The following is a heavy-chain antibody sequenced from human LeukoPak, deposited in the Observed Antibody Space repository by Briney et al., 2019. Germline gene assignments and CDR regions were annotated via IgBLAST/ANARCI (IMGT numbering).Heavy chain of an antibody. V-gene: IGHV1-69*11. CDR1: GGTFRSYA. CDR2: TIPILGTT. J-gene: IGHJ6*03. Sequence: ASVKVSCKASGGTFRSYAITWVRQAPGQGPEWMGRTIPILGTTKYAQKFQGRLTITTDESTSTAYMELSSLISEDTAVYFCATTDYDFMSGSYYMDVWGKGTTVIVSS. CDR3: ATTDYDFMSGSYYMDV. D-gene: IGHD3-3*01.